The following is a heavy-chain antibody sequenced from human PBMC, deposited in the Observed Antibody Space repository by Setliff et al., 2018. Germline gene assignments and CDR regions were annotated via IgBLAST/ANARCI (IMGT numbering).Heavy chain of an antibody. CDR3: AREVVGAPTIIDSPNPLQPLP. CDR1: GFTFSDYY. D-gene: IGHD1-26*01. V-gene: IGHV3-11*04. J-gene: IGHJ5*02. Sequence: GGSLRLSCAASGFTFSDYYMSWIRQAPGKGLEWVSYISRGGNTIYYADSVKGRFTISRDNARDSLFLQMNTLRGEDTAVYYCAREVVGAPTIIDSPNPLQPLPWGQ. CDR2: ISRGGNTI.